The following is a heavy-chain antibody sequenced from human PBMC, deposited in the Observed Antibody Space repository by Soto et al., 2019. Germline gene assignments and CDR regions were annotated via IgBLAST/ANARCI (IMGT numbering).Heavy chain of an antibody. J-gene: IGHJ6*02. D-gene: IGHD3-3*01. V-gene: IGHV4-59*01. Sequence: PSETLSLTCTVSGGSISSYYWSWIRQPPGKGLELIGYIYYSGSTNYNPSLKSRVTISVDTSKNQFSLKLSSVTAADTAVYYCARSPYYDFWSGPFHYYYGMDVWGQGTTVTVS. CDR1: GGSISSYY. CDR3: ARSPYYDFWSGPFHYYYGMDV. CDR2: IYYSGST.